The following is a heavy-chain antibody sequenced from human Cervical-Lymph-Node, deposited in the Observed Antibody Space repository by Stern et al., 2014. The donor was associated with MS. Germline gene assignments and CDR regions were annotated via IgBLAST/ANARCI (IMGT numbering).Heavy chain of an antibody. D-gene: IGHD2-15*01. J-gene: IGHJ3*02. V-gene: IGHV3-74*02. CDR3: ARGVMVAATYAYDI. Sequence: EGQLVESGGGLVQPGGSLRLSCAASGFTFSTYWMHWVRQAPGKGLVWVSRINSDESSTTYADSVKGRFSISRDNDKNTLYLQMNSLRAEDTAVYYCARGVMVAATYAYDIWGQGTMVTISS. CDR1: GFTFSTYW. CDR2: INSDESST.